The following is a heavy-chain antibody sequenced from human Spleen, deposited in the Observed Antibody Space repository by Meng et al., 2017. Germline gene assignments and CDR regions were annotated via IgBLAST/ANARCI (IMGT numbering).Heavy chain of an antibody. CDR3: ARDLAWVLFDY. J-gene: IGHJ4*02. CDR1: GFTFSSYG. D-gene: IGHD3-3*01. V-gene: IGHV3-33*01. Sequence: GESLKISCAASGFTFSSYGMHWVRQAPGKGLEWVAVIWYDGSNKYYADSVKGRFTISRDNSKNTLYLQMNSLGADDTAVYYCARDLAWVLFDYWGQGARVNVSS. CDR2: IWYDGSNK.